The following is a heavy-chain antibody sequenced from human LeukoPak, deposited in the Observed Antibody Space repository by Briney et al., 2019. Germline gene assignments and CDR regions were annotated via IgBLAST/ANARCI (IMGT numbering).Heavy chain of an antibody. J-gene: IGHJ5*02. CDR2: IYWNDDK. V-gene: IGHV2-5*01. D-gene: IGHD3-10*01. CDR3: AHSHYGSGSLNWFDP. Sequence: FGPPLANPPPTLLLTSTFPGFSLSTSRVGLGCIHNPPGKALEWLALIYWNDDKRYSPSLKSRLTITKETSKNQLVLTKTNIDPEDTSTYYCAHSHYGSGSLNWFDPWGQGTLVTVSS. CDR1: GFSLSTSRVG.